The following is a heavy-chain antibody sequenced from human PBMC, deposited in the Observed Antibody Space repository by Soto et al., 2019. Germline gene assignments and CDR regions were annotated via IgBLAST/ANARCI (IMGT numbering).Heavy chain of an antibody. V-gene: IGHV3-33*01. CDR1: GFTFSSYG. Sequence: QVQLVESGGGVVQPGRSLRLSCAASGFTFSSYGMHWVRQAPGKGLEWVAVIWYDGSNKYYADSVKGRFTISRDNSKNTLYLQMNSMRAEDTAVYYCASPLYSGSYHAFDIWGQGTMVTVSS. CDR2: IWYDGSNK. D-gene: IGHD1-26*01. J-gene: IGHJ3*02. CDR3: ASPLYSGSYHAFDI.